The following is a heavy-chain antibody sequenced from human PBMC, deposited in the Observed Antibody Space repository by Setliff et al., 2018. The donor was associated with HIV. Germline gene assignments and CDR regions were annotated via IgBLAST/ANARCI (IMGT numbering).Heavy chain of an antibody. CDR2: MSSYRTSMT. J-gene: IGHJ3*02. CDR3: ARDPDYGDFIALDI. V-gene: IGHV3-48*01. CDR1: GFTFSYYS. D-gene: IGHD4-17*01. Sequence: GGSLRLSCAASGFTFSYYSMHWVRQAPGKGLEWISFMSSYRTSMTHYADSVKGRFTVSRDDAKNSLYLQMNNLRAEDTAVYFCARDPDYGDFIALDIWGQGTRVTVSS.